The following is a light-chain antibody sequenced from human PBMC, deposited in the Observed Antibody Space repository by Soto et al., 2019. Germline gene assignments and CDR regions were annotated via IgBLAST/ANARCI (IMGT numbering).Light chain of an antibody. V-gene: IGLV4-69*01. CDR3: QTWGTGFDVV. Sequence: QPVLTQSPSASASLGASVKLTCTLSSGHSSYAIAWHQQRPEKGPRYLMKLNSDGSHSKGDGIPDRFSGSSSGAERYLTISSLQSEDEADYYCQTWGTGFDVVFGGGTKVTVL. CDR2: LNSDGSH. CDR1: SGHSSYA. J-gene: IGLJ2*01.